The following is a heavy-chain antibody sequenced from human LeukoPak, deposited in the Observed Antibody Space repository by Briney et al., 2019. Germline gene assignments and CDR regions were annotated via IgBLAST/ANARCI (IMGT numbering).Heavy chain of an antibody. V-gene: IGHV3-23*01. Sequence: SGGSRRLSCEASGFTFDDYAMDWVRQAPGKGLEWVSTVTASARRTYYADSEQGGFTIPRDNSNNTLFLQVNSLRADDTAVYHCAKWGSSDRSGANFHSWGQGTLVTVSP. CDR1: GFTFDDYA. J-gene: IGHJ4*02. CDR3: AKWGSSDRSGANFHS. CDR2: VTASARRT. D-gene: IGHD3-22*01.